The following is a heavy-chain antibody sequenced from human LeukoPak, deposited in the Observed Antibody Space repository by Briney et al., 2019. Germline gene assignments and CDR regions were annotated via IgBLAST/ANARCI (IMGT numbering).Heavy chain of an antibody. CDR2: IIPIFGTA. J-gene: IGHJ4*02. Sequence: SVKVSCKASGGTFSSYAISWVRQAPGQGLEWMGGIIPIFGTANYTQKFQGRVTITADESTSTAYMELSSLRSEDTAVYYCARATYYYDSSGYYYFDYWGQGTLVTVSS. CDR1: GGTFSSYA. D-gene: IGHD3-22*01. V-gene: IGHV1-69*01. CDR3: ARATYYYDSSGYYYFDY.